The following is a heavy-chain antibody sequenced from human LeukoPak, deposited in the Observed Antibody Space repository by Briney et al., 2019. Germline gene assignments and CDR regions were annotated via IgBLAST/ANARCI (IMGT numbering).Heavy chain of an antibody. V-gene: IGHV3-7*01. D-gene: IGHD2-2*01. J-gene: IGHJ4*02. Sequence: QTGGSLRLSCVASGFTFSSYWMSWVRQAPGEGLEWVANIKQDGSEKYYVDSVKGRFTISRDNAKNSLYLQMNSLRAEDTAVYYCARARRPAAAFDYWGQGTLVTVSS. CDR1: GFTFSSYW. CDR3: ARARRPAAAFDY. CDR2: IKQDGSEK.